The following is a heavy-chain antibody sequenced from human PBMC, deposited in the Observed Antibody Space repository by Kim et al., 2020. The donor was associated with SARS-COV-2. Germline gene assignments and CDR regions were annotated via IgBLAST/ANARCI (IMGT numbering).Heavy chain of an antibody. D-gene: IGHD5-18*01. CDR1: GFTFSSYA. CDR3: AKDTSGYSYGYYYYYGMDV. CDR2: ISGSGGST. J-gene: IGHJ6*02. Sequence: GGSLRLSCAASGFTFSSYAMSWVRQAPGKGLEWVSAISGSGGSTYYADSVKGRFTISRDNSKNTLYLQMNSLRAEDTAVYYCAKDTSGYSYGYYYYYGMDVWGQGTTVTVSS. V-gene: IGHV3-23*01.